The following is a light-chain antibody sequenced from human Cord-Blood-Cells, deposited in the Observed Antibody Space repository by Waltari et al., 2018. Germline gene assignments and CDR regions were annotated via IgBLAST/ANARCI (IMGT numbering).Light chain of an antibody. J-gene: IGLJ3*02. CDR3: QSYDSSNHWV. Sequence: NFMLTQPHSVSASPGKTVTISCTRSSGRLASNYVPWYQQRPGSSSTTVIYEDNQRPSGVPDRFSGSIDSSSNSASLTISGLKTEDEADYYCQSYDSSNHWVFGGGTKLTVL. CDR1: SGRLASNY. CDR2: EDN. V-gene: IGLV6-57*01.